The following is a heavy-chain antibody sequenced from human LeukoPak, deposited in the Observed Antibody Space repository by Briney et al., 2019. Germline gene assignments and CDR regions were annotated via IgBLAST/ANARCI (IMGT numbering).Heavy chain of an antibody. Sequence: ASVKVSCKASGYTFTGYYMHWVRQAPGQGLEWMGRINPNSGGTNYAQKFQGRVPMTRDTSISKAYMELSRLRSDDTAVYYCARGQWLVQGYYYYGMDVWGQGTTVTVSS. CDR3: ARGQWLVQGYYYYGMDV. CDR2: INPNSGGT. V-gene: IGHV1-2*06. D-gene: IGHD6-19*01. CDR1: GYTFTGYY. J-gene: IGHJ6*02.